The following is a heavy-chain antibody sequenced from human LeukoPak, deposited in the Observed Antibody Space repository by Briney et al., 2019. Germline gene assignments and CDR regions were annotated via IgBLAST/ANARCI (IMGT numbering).Heavy chain of an antibody. J-gene: IGHJ6*03. CDR3: ARDRYYYDSSGYYYYYYYMDV. CDR1: GFTVSSNY. D-gene: IGHD3-22*01. Sequence: GGSLRLSCAASGFTVSSNYMSWVRQAPGKGLEWVSVIYSGGSTYYADSVKGRFTISRDNSKNTLYLQMNSLRAEDTAVYYCARDRYYYDSSGYYYYYYYMDVWGKGTRSPSP. V-gene: IGHV3-53*01. CDR2: IYSGGST.